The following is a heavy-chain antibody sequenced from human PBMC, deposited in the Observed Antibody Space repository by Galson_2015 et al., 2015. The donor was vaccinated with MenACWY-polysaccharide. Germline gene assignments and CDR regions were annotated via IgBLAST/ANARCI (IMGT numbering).Heavy chain of an antibody. Sequence: TLSLTCTVSGDSITSGGYFWSWIRQHPGEGLEWIASISYDGGTYYNPSLKSRVTISVDTPKNQFSLKLNSVTAADTAVYYCARGGRAVSNRNWFDPSAQGTLLTVSS. J-gene: IGHJ5*02. D-gene: IGHD3-16*01. CDR1: GDSITSGGYF. CDR2: ISYDGGT. CDR3: ARGGRAVSNRNWFDP. V-gene: IGHV4-31*03.